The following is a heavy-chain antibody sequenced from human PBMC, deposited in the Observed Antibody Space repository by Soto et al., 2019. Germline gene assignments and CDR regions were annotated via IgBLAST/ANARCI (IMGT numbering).Heavy chain of an antibody. Sequence: GGSLRLSCAASGFTFSSYAMSWVRQAPGKGLEWVSAISGGGGSTYYADSVKGRFTISRDNSKNTLYLQMNSLRAEDTSVFYCAKCTSRPTNGVCYDAFDIWAEGPMFTVSS. J-gene: IGHJ3*02. CDR2: ISGGGGST. V-gene: IGHV3-23*01. D-gene: IGHD2-8*01. CDR3: AKCTSRPTNGVCYDAFDI. CDR1: GFTFSSYA.